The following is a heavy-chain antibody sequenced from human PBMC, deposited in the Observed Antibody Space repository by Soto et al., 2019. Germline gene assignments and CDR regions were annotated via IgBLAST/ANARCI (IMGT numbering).Heavy chain of an antibody. J-gene: IGHJ4*02. V-gene: IGHV3-23*05. CDR1: GFTFSNYA. CDR3: PQRGANGGPLED. D-gene: IGHD7-27*01. CDR2: IDTSASDT. Sequence: EVEILESGGGLVQPGGSLRLSCTVSGFTFSNYAFTWARQAPGKGLEWVSTIDTSASDTQYADSVKGRFTTFRDNSRNTFMRQMNRLRADDTAVYYCPQRGANGGPLEDWGQGTLVTVSS.